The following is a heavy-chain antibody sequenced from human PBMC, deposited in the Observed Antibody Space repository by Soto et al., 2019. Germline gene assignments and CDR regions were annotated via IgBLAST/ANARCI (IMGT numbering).Heavy chain of an antibody. V-gene: IGHV4-59*08. D-gene: IGHD4-17*01. CDR2: IYYSGST. J-gene: IGHJ4*02. Sequence: PSETLSLTCTASGGSISSYYLSWIRQPPGKGLEWIGYIYYSGSTNYNPSLKSRVTISVDTSKNQFSLKLSSVTAADTAVYYCARRMPYGDFDYWGQGTLVTVSS. CDR3: ARRMPYGDFDY. CDR1: GGSISSYY.